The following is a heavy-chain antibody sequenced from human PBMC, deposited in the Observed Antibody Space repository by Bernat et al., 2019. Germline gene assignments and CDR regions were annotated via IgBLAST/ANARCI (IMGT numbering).Heavy chain of an antibody. D-gene: IGHD3-3*01. CDR3: ARDAPYYDFWSGYYIAFDI. CDR1: GYTFTSYR. CDR2: IIPILGIA. J-gene: IGHJ3*02. V-gene: IGHV1-69*04. Sequence: QVQLVQSGAEVKKPGASVTVSCKASGYTFTSYRISWVRQAPGQGLEWMGRIIPILGIANYAQKFQGRVTITADKSTSTAYMELSSLRSEDTAVYYCARDAPYYDFWSGYYIAFDIWGQGTMVTVSS.